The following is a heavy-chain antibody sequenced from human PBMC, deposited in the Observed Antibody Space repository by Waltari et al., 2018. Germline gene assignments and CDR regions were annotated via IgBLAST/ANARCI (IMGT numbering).Heavy chain of an antibody. CDR2: ITSSDYI. D-gene: IGHD3-3*01. J-gene: IGHJ6*02. Sequence: EVQMVESGGGLVEPGGSLRLSCAPSGFILSSYSMSWVRQTPGKGLEWVSSITSSDYIYYSDSVEGRFTISRDNAKQSLYLQMNSLRAEDTAVYYCARDPPIIWNGYPPSMDVWGQGTTVTVSS. CDR3: ARDPPIIWNGYPPSMDV. CDR1: GFILSSYS. V-gene: IGHV3-21*02.